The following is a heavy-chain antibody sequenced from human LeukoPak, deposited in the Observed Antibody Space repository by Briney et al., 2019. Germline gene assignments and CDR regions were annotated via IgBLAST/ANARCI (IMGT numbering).Heavy chain of an antibody. CDR1: GFTFSIYW. D-gene: IGHD6-19*01. V-gene: IGHV3-7*01. CDR3: ARVGQGGWAYFDY. J-gene: IGHJ4*02. CDR2: IKQDGSEK. Sequence: GGSLRLSCAASGFTFSIYWMSWVRQAPGKGLEWVAKIKQDGSEKYYVDSVKGRFTISRDNANNSLYLQMNSLRAEDTAVYYCARVGQGGWAYFDYWGQGALVTVSS.